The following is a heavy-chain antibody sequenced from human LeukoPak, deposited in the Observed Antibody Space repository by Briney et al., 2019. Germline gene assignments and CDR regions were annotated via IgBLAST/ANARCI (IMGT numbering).Heavy chain of an antibody. CDR3: AGTYYYDSSGYYHYSL. J-gene: IGHJ4*02. CDR2: IYYSGST. Sequence: SETLSLTCTVSGASISSYYWSWIRQPPGKGLEWIGYIYYSGSTNYNPPLKSRVTISVDTSKNQFSLKLSSVTAADTAVYYCAGTYYYDSSGYYHYSLWGQGTLVTVSS. V-gene: IGHV4-59*01. CDR1: GASISSYY. D-gene: IGHD3-22*01.